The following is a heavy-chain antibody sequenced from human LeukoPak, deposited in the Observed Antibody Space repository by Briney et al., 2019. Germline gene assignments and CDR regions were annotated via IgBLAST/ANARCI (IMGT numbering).Heavy chain of an antibody. D-gene: IGHD2-21*02. Sequence: ASVKVSCKASGYTFTSYYMHWVRQAPGQGLEWMGIINPSGGSTSYAQKFQGRVTMTRDTSTSTVYMELSRLRSEDTAVYYCAREPLLPYCGGDCVRYYFDYWGQGTLVTVSS. J-gene: IGHJ4*02. CDR3: AREPLLPYCGGDCVRYYFDY. CDR1: GYTFTSYY. CDR2: INPSGGST. V-gene: IGHV1-46*01.